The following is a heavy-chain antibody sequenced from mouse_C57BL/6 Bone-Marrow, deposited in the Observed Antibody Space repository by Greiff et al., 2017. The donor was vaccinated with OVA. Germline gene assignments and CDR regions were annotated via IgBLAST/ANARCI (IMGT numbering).Heavy chain of an antibody. CDR2: ISDGGSYT. D-gene: IGHD2-3*01. CDR1: GFTFSSYA. J-gene: IGHJ1*03. Sequence: EVKLVESGGGLVKPGGSLKLSCAASGFTFSSYAMSWVRQTPEKRLEWVATISDGGSYTYYPDNVKGRFTISRDNAKNNLYLQMSHLKSDDTAMYYCARDKGGLLRGWYFDVWGTGTTVTVSS. V-gene: IGHV5-4*01. CDR3: ARDKGGLLRGWYFDV.